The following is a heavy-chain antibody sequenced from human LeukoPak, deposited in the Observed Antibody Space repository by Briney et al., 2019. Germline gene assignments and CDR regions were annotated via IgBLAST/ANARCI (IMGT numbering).Heavy chain of an antibody. Sequence: SGPTLVKPTQTLTLTCTFSGFSLSTSGVGVGWIRQPPGKALEWLALIYWNDDKRYSPSLKSRLTITKDTSKNQVVLTMTNMDPVDTATYYCVRFDSSGYYFDYWGQGTLVTVSS. D-gene: IGHD3-22*01. V-gene: IGHV2-5*01. J-gene: IGHJ4*02. CDR1: GFSLSTSGVG. CDR3: VRFDSSGYYFDY. CDR2: IYWNDDK.